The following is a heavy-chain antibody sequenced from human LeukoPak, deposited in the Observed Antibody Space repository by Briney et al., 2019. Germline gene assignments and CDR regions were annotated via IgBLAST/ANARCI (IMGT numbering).Heavy chain of an antibody. CDR2: ISGSGGST. Sequence: GGSLGLSCAASGSTFSTYAMSWVRQAPRKGLEWVSAISGSGGSTFNADSVKGRFTISRDNSKNTLFLQMNSLRAEDTAIYYCAKDHPSGYYFDYWGQGTLVTVSS. D-gene: IGHD1-14*01. J-gene: IGHJ4*02. V-gene: IGHV3-23*01. CDR3: AKDHPSGYYFDY. CDR1: GSTFSTYA.